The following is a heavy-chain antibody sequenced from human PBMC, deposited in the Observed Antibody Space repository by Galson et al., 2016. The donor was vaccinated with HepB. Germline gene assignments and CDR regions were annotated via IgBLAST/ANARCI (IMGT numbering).Heavy chain of an antibody. CDR1: GSTFHSYT. V-gene: IGHV1-69*13. D-gene: IGHD1-14*01. CDR2: IIPIFGAT. Sequence: SVKVSCKASGSTFHSYTISWVRQAPGQGLEWMGGIIPIFGATKYAQKFKGRVTMTADASTNTAYLELGSLKSEDMAVYYCAGTTTGEPGTEAPKWFDPWGQGTLVTVSS. CDR3: AGTTTGEPGTEAPKWFDP. J-gene: IGHJ5*02.